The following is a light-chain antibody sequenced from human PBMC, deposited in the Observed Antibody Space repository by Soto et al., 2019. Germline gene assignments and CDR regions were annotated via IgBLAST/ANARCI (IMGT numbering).Light chain of an antibody. CDR1: QSVSSY. Sequence: EIVLTQSPATLSLSPGERATLSCRASQSVSSYLAWYQQKPGQAPRLLIYDASNRATGIPARFSGSGSGTDSTLTNSSLEPKDFAVYDCQQHNNWPITFGQGTRLDIK. J-gene: IGKJ5*01. V-gene: IGKV3-11*01. CDR3: QQHNNWPIT. CDR2: DAS.